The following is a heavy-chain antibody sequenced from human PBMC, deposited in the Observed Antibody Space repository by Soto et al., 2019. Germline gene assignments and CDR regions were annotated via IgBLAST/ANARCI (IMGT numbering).Heavy chain of an antibody. D-gene: IGHD5-12*01. Sequence: GGSLRLSCAASGFTFSSYDMHWVRQATGKGLEWVSAIGTAGDTYYPGSAKGRFTISRDNSKNTLYLQMNSLRAEDTAVYYCASGGYSGYEPFDYWGQGTLVTVSS. V-gene: IGHV3-13*01. CDR1: GFTFSSYD. CDR2: IGTAGDT. J-gene: IGHJ4*02. CDR3: ASGGYSGYEPFDY.